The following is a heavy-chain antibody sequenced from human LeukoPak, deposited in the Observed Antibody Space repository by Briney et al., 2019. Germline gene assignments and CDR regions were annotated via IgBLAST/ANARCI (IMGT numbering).Heavy chain of an antibody. V-gene: IGHV4-28*01. Sequence: SDTLSLTCAVSGYSITSSSWWGWIRQPPGKGLEWIGYIYHSGTTYYNPSLKSRVTISVDTSKNQFSLKLSSVTAADTAVYYCARKGSLGELSPYFDYWGQGTLVTVSS. J-gene: IGHJ4*02. CDR2: IYHSGTT. CDR1: GYSITSSSW. CDR3: ARKGSLGELSPYFDY. D-gene: IGHD3-16*02.